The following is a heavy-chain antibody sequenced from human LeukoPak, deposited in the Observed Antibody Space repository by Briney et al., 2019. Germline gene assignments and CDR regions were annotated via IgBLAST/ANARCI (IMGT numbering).Heavy chain of an antibody. V-gene: IGHV3-48*04. D-gene: IGHD2-2*01. CDR2: ISSSGSTI. CDR3: ARHRYCSSTSCYWGNAFDI. J-gene: IGHJ3*02. Sequence: GGSLRLSCAASGFTFSSYAMSWVRQAPGKGLEWVSYISSSGSTIYYTDSVKGRFTISRDNAKNSLYLQMNSLRAEDTAVYYCARHRYCSSTSCYWGNAFDIWGQGTMVTVSS. CDR1: GFTFSSYA.